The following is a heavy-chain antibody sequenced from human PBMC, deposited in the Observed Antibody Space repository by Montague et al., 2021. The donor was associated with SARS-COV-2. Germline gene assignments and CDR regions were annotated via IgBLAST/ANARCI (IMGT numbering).Heavy chain of an antibody. CDR3: AREGGWLSRGSYYFDY. D-gene: IGHD3-22*01. V-gene: IGHV4-39*07. Sequence: SETLSLTCTVSGGSISSSSYYWGWIRQPPGKGLEWIGSIYYSGSTYYNPSLKSRVTISVDTSKGQFSLKLSSVTAADTAVYYCAREGGWLSRGSYYFDYWGQGTLVTVSS. CDR1: GGSISSSSYY. J-gene: IGHJ4*02. CDR2: IYYSGST.